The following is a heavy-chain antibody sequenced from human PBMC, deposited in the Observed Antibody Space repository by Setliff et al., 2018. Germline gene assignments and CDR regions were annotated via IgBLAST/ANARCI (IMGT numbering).Heavy chain of an antibody. CDR3: AKSPHDFWSGRVFFDY. CDR2: IIGSGIST. Sequence: GASLTISCAASGFSFSSYAMSWVRQAPGKGLEWVSTIIGSGISTYYADSVQGRVTISRDNHKNTLHLQMNSLRVEDTAIYYCAKSPHDFWSGRVFFDYWGQGMLVTVSS. J-gene: IGHJ4*01. D-gene: IGHD3-3*01. CDR1: GFSFSSYA. V-gene: IGHV3-23*01.